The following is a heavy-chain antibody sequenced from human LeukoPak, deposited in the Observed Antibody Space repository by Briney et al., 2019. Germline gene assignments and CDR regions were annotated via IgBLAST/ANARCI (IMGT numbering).Heavy chain of an antibody. V-gene: IGHV4-4*09. Sequence: SETLSLACSVSGATMYDNYWSWIRQSPGKGLEWLGYIYTYDRERTSYNPSLTPPITLPSETSKPQFSPRLISVTAANTAVYFCARQKSYYDSGGYWPGLGFFDYWGQGALVTVSS. CDR1: GATMYDNY. CDR2: IYTYDRERT. J-gene: IGHJ4*02. CDR3: ARQKSYYDSGGYWPGLGFFDY. D-gene: IGHD3-22*01.